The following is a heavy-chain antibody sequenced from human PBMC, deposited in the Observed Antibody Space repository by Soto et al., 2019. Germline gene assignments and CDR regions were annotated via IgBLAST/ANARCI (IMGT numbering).Heavy chain of an antibody. CDR1: GYSFTSYW. J-gene: IGHJ6*02. Sequence: GESLKISCKGSGYSFTSYWISWVRQMPGKGLEWMGRIDPSDSYTNYSPSFQGHVTLSADKSISTAYLQWSSLKASDTAMYYCATDHAWSGYYTSYYYNGMDVWGQGTTVSVAS. CDR3: ATDHAWSGYYTSYYYNGMDV. D-gene: IGHD3-3*01. CDR2: IDPSDSYT. V-gene: IGHV5-10-1*01.